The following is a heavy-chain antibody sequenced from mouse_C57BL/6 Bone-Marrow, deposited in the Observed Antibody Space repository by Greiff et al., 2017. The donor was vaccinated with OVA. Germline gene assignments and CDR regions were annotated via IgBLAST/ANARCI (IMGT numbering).Heavy chain of an antibody. D-gene: IGHD1-1*01. V-gene: IGHV14-1*01. CDR1: GFNIKDYY. J-gene: IGHJ1*03. CDR2: IDPEDGDT. CDR3: TNITTVVANWYFDV. Sequence: EVQLVESGAELVRPGASVKLSCTASGFNIKDYYMHWVKQRPEQGLEWIGRIDPEDGDTEYAPKFQGKATMTADTSSNTAYLQLSSLTSEDTAVYYCTNITTVVANWYFDVWGTGTTVTVSS.